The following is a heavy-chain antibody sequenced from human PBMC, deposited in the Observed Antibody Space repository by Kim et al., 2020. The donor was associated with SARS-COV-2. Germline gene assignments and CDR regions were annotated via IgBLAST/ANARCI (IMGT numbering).Heavy chain of an antibody. D-gene: IGHD6-19*01. J-gene: IGHJ4*02. CDR2: ISYDGSKK. CDR3: AKGSVAVAIDY. CDR1: GFTFSGYG. V-gene: IGHV3-30*18. Sequence: GGSLRLSCVASGFTFSGYGMHWVRLAPGKGLDWVAVISYDGSKKYYADSVKGRFTISRDNSKNTVDLQMNSLTAEDTAVYYCAKGSVAVAIDYWGQGTLVTVSS.